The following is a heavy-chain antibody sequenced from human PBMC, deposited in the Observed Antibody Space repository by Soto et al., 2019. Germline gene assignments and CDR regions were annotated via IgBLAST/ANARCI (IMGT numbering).Heavy chain of an antibody. Sequence: ASVKVSCRASGGTFSSYSISWVRQAPGQGLEGMGGIIPIFGTANYAQKFQGRVTITADESTSTAYMELSSLRAEDTAVYYCARLGGPYLVVLLPRPRSYYGMHLWGQRTTVPVSS. J-gene: IGHJ6*02. D-gene: IGHD2-15*01. V-gene: IGHV1-69*13. CDR2: IIPIFGTA. CDR1: GGTFSSYS. CDR3: ARLGGPYLVVLLPRPRSYYGMHL.